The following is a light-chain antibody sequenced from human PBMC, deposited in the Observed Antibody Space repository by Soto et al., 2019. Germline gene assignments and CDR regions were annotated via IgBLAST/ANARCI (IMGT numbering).Light chain of an antibody. CDR2: GSS. J-gene: IGKJ2*01. V-gene: IGKV3-15*01. CDR1: QSVGSN. Sequence: EIVMTQSPATLSVSPGERATLSCRASQSVGSNLAWYQQKPGQAPRLLIYGSSTTATGIPARFSGSGSETEFTLTISSLQSEDFAVYFCRQYNNWPPYTFGQGTKLEIK. CDR3: RQYNNWPPYT.